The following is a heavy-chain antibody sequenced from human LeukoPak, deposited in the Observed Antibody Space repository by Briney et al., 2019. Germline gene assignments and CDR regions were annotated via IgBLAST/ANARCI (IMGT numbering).Heavy chain of an antibody. V-gene: IGHV1-69*06. CDR2: FIPILGTA. CDR1: GATFSDYA. D-gene: IGHD3-3*01. Sequence: SVKVSCKASGATFSDYALNWVRQAPGQGLEWMGVFIPILGTANSTQKFHDRLTITADMSTNTAYMELSSLRSEDTAVYFCAAIPVFGVVLHQEPVWGKGTTVTVSS. CDR3: AAIPVFGVVLHQEPV. J-gene: IGHJ6*04.